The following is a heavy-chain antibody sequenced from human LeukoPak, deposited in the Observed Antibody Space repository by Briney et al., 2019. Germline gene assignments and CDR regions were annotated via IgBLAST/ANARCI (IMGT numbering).Heavy chain of an antibody. Sequence: SETLSLTCTISGGSISSYYWNWIRQPPGKGLEWIGNVQCNGGTYYNPSLKSRVTISVDTSKNQFSLKLSSVTAADTAVYYCARRVSGSGKVDVWGQGTTVTVSS. CDR2: VQCNGGT. CDR3: ARRVSGSGKVDV. D-gene: IGHD3-10*01. CDR1: GGSISSYY. J-gene: IGHJ6*02. V-gene: IGHV4-59*08.